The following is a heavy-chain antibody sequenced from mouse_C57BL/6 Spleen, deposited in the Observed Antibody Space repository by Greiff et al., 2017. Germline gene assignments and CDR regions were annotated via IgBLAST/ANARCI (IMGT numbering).Heavy chain of an antibody. CDR2: IYPRSGNT. J-gene: IGHJ2*01. V-gene: IGHV1-81*01. D-gene: IGHD2-12*01. Sequence: VQLQQSGAELARPGASVKLSCKASGYTFTSYGISWVKQRTGQGLEWIGEIYPRSGNTDSNEKFKGKATLTADKSSSTAYMELRSRTSEDSAVYFCARWGIYCSYGGGALFDDWGQGTTLTVSS. CDR3: ARWGIYCSYGGGALFDD. CDR1: GYTFTSYG.